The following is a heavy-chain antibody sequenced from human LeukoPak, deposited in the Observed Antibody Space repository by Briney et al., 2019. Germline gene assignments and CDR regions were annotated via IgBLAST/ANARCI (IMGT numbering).Heavy chain of an antibody. D-gene: IGHD3-10*01. CDR1: GFTFSSYG. CDR3: ANILWFGELGSYMDV. J-gene: IGHJ6*03. CDR2: ISGSGGST. V-gene: IGHV3-23*01. Sequence: GGSLRLSCAASGFTFSSYGMSWVRQAPGKGLEWVSAISGSGGSTYYADSVKGRFTISRDNSKNTLYLQMNSLRAEDTAVYYCANILWFGELGSYMDVWGKGTTVTISS.